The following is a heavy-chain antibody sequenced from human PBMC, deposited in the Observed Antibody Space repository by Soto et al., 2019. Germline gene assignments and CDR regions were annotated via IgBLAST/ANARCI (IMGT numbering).Heavy chain of an antibody. CDR2: IWYDGSNK. Sequence: PGGSLILSCAASGFTFSSYGMHWVRQAPGKGLEWVAVIWYDGSNKYYADSVKGRFTISRDNSKNTLYLQMNSLRAEDTAVYYCARDPSGGSEYNWFDPWGQGTLVTVSS. CDR1: GFTFSSYG. V-gene: IGHV3-33*01. CDR3: ARDPSGGSEYNWFDP. J-gene: IGHJ5*02. D-gene: IGHD2-15*01.